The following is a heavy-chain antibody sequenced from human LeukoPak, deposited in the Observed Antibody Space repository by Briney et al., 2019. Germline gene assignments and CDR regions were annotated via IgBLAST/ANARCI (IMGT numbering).Heavy chain of an antibody. V-gene: IGHV3-48*03. CDR3: ARVGAAADVDY. CDR2: ISSSGSTI. D-gene: IGHD6-13*01. CDR1: GLTFSSYE. J-gene: IGHJ4*02. Sequence: GGSLRLSCAASGLTFSSYEMNWVRQAPGKGLEWVSYISSSGSTIYYADSVKGRFTISRDNAKNSLYLQMNSLRAEDTAVYYCARVGAAADVDYWGQGTLVTVSS.